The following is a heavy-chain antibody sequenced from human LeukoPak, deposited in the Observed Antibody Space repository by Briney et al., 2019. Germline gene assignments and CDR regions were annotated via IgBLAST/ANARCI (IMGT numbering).Heavy chain of an antibody. CDR3: ARVYYDILTGYRYFDY. CDR2: IYYSGST. D-gene: IGHD3-9*01. J-gene: IGHJ4*02. Sequence: PSQTLSLTCTVSGGSISSYYWSWLRQPPGKGLEWFGYIYYSGSTNYNPSLKSRVTISVDTSKNQFSLKLSSVNAADTAVYYCARVYYDILTGYRYFDYWGQGTLVTVSS. V-gene: IGHV4-59*01. CDR1: GGSISSYY.